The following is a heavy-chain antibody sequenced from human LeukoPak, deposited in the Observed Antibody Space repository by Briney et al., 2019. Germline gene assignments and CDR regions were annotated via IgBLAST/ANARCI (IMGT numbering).Heavy chain of an antibody. V-gene: IGHV4-59*01. Sequence: SQTLSLTCTVSGGSISSYYWSWIRHPPGKGLEWIGYIYYSGSTNYNPSLKSRVTISVDTSKNQFSLKLSSVTAADTAVYYCARSDGGRWLHIDYWGQGTLVTVSS. D-gene: IGHD5-24*01. CDR1: GGSISSYY. CDR2: IYYSGST. J-gene: IGHJ4*02. CDR3: ARSDGGRWLHIDY.